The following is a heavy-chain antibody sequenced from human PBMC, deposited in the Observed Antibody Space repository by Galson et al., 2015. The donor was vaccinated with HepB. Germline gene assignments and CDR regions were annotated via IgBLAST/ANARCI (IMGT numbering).Heavy chain of an antibody. D-gene: IGHD3-3*01. CDR2: ISGSGGST. CDR3: AKAPLITIFGVVILHYFDY. V-gene: IGHV3-23*01. Sequence: SLRLSCAASGFTFSSYAMSWVRQAPGKGLEWVSAISGSGGSTYYADSVKGRFTISRDNSKNTLYLQMNSLRAEDTAVYYCAKAPLITIFGVVILHYFDYWGQGTLVTVSS. CDR1: GFTFSSYA. J-gene: IGHJ4*02.